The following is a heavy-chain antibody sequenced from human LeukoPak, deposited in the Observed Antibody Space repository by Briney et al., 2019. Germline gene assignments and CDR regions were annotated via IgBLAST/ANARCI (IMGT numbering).Heavy chain of an antibody. Sequence: GGSLRLSCAASGFSFSDHAMNWVRQAPEKGLEWVSSLSETGDTTDYADSVKGRFTISRDNSKNTLYLQMNSLRPDDTAVYYCAKQWLVGIWGQGTLVTVSS. CDR3: AKQWLVGI. V-gene: IGHV3-23*01. D-gene: IGHD6-19*01. CDR2: LSETGDTT. J-gene: IGHJ4*02. CDR1: GFSFSDHA.